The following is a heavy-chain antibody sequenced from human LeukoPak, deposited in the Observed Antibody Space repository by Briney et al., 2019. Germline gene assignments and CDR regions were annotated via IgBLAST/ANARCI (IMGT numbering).Heavy chain of an antibody. CDR1: GFTFRSYA. J-gene: IGHJ4*02. V-gene: IGHV3-23*01. CDR2: ISTSGRNT. CDR3: AKDLQKGPVESFDY. Sequence: GGSLRLSCAASGFTFRSYAMSWVRQAPGKGLEWVSAISTSGRNTCYADSVKGRFTISRDNSKNTVYLQMNSLRAEDTAVYYCAKDLQKGPVESFDYWGQGTLVTVSS. D-gene: IGHD2-15*01.